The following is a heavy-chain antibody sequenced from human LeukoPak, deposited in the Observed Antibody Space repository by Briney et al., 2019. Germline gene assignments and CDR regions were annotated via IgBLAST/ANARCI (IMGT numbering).Heavy chain of an antibody. CDR2: INWNGGST. Sequence: GGSLRLSCAASGFTFDDYGMSWVRQAPAKGLEWVSGINWNGGSTGYADSVKGRFTISRDNAKNSLYLQMNSLRAEDTALYYCARGGIVIVITTEEDAFDIWGQGTVVSVSS. V-gene: IGHV3-20*04. CDR3: ARGGIVIVITTEEDAFDI. J-gene: IGHJ3*02. CDR1: GFTFDDYG. D-gene: IGHD3-22*01.